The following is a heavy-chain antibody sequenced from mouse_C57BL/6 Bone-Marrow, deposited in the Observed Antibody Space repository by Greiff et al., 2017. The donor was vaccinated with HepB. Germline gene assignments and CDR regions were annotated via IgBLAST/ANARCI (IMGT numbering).Heavy chain of an antibody. V-gene: IGHV1-5*01. D-gene: IGHD3-2*02. CDR2: IYPETGGT. Sequence: VQLQQSGTVLARPGASVKMSCKTSGYTFTSYWMHWVKQRPGQGLEWIGAIYPETGGTAYNQKFKGKAILTADKSSSTAYMELRSLTSEDSAVYYCTRWGAQATFAYWGQGTLVTVSA. J-gene: IGHJ3*01. CDR1: GYTFTSYW. CDR3: TRWGAQATFAY.